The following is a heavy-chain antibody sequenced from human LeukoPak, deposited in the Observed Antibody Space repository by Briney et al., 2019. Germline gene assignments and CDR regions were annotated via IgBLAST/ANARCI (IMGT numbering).Heavy chain of an antibody. CDR3: ARGGQYSSGWDDYYYYMDV. V-gene: IGHV4-39*07. CDR2: IYYSGST. Sequence: SETLSLTCTVSGGSISSRSYYWGWIRQPPGKGLEWIGSIYYSGSTYYNPSLQSRVTISVDTSKNQFSLKLSSVTAADTAVYYCARGGQYSSGWDDYYYYMDVWGKGTTVTISS. D-gene: IGHD6-19*01. J-gene: IGHJ6*03. CDR1: GGSISSRSYY.